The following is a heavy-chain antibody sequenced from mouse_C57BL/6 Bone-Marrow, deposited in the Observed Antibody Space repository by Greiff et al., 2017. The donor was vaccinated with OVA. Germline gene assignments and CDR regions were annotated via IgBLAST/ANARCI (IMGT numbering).Heavy chain of an antibody. CDR1: GFTFSSYT. V-gene: IGHV5-9*01. J-gene: IGHJ4*01. CDR2: ISGGGGNT. CDR3: ARELPPYAMDY. D-gene: IGHD2-12*01. Sequence: EVKLMESGGGLVKPGGSLKLSCAASGFTFSSYTMSWVRQTPEKRLEWVATISGGGGNTYYPDSVKGRFTISRDNAKNTLYLQMSSLRSEDTALYYCARELPPYAMDYWGQGTSVTVSS.